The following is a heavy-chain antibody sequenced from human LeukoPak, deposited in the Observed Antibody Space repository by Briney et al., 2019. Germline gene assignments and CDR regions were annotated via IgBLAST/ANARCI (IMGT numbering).Heavy chain of an antibody. CDR2: FNPSGGST. Sequence: GASVTVSCKASGYTFTNYYMHWLRLAPGQGLEWVGVFNPSGGSTSYAQKFQGRVTMTRDTSTSTVYMELSSLRSEDTAVYYCARGGDYYDSSGYYYFDYWGQGTLVTVSS. J-gene: IGHJ4*02. V-gene: IGHV1-46*01. D-gene: IGHD3-22*01. CDR1: GYTFTNYY. CDR3: ARGGDYYDSSGYYYFDY.